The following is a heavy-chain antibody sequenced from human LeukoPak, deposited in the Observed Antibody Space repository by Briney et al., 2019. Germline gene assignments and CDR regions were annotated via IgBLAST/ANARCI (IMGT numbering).Heavy chain of an antibody. CDR3: ARDSGMVRGTVDY. CDR2: INPSGGST. J-gene: IGHJ4*02. Sequence: GASVKVSCKSSGYTFTSYYMYWVRQAPGQGLEWMGIINPSGGSTSYAQKFQGRVTMTRDTSTSTVYMELSSLRSEDMAVYYCARDSGMVRGTVDYWGQGTLVTVSS. V-gene: IGHV1-46*01. D-gene: IGHD3-10*01. CDR1: GYTFTSYY.